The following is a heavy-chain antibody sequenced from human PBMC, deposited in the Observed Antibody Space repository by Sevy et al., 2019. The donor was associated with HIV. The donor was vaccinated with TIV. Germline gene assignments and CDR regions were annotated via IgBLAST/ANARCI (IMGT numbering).Heavy chain of an antibody. V-gene: IGHV1-24*01. CDR1: GYTLTKLS. J-gene: IGHJ4*02. CDR2: FDPEDGET. CDR3: ATTKDYYESSGSPFDH. D-gene: IGHD3-22*01. Sequence: VSVKVSCKVSGYTLTKLSMHWVRQAPGKGLEWMGSFDPEDGETFYEQKFQGRITMTEDTSTDTAYMELSSLRSEDTAVYYCATTKDYYESSGSPFDHWGQGTLVTVSS.